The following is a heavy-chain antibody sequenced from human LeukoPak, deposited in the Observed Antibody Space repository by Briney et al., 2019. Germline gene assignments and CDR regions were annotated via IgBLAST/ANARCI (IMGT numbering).Heavy chain of an antibody. V-gene: IGHV3-48*03. CDR1: GFTFSSYE. CDR2: IGTSGISI. D-gene: IGHD2-15*01. J-gene: IGHJ4*02. CDR3: GRGGRAARGGY. Sequence: PGGSLRLSCAASGFTFSSYEMQWVRQAPGKGLEWVSYIGTSGISIYYADSVEGRFTISRDNAKNSLYLQMNSLRAEDTAVYYCGRGGRAARGGYWGQGTLVTVSS.